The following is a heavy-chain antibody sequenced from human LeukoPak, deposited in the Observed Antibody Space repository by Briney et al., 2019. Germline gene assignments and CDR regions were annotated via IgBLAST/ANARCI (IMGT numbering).Heavy chain of an antibody. CDR2: IYPGDSDT. Sequence: GESLKISCKGSGYSFTSYWIGWVRQMPGKGLEWMGIIYPGDSDTRYSPSFQGQVTISADKSISTAYLQWSSLKASDTAMYYCARYGSGSYYNDRHGMDVWGQGTTVTVSS. J-gene: IGHJ6*02. CDR3: ARYGSGSYYNDRHGMDV. D-gene: IGHD3-10*01. CDR1: GYSFTSYW. V-gene: IGHV5-51*01.